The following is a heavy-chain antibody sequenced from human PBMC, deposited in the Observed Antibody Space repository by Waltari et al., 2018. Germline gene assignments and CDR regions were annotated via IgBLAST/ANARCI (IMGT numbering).Heavy chain of an antibody. V-gene: IGHV4-39*07. D-gene: IGHD3-22*01. CDR3: AREWLPRAGMDV. CDR2: IYYSGST. J-gene: IGHJ6*03. CDR1: GGSISSSSYY. Sequence: QLQLQESGPGLVKPSETLSLTCTVSGGSISSSSYYWGWIRKPPGKGLEWIGSIYYSGSTYYNPSLKSRVTISVDTSKNQFSLKLSSVTAADTAVYYCAREWLPRAGMDVWGKGTTVTISS.